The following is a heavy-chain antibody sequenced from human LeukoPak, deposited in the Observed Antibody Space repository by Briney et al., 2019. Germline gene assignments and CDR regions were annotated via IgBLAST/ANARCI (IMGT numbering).Heavy chain of an antibody. J-gene: IGHJ4*02. D-gene: IGHD6-13*01. CDR1: GGSLSSSSYY. V-gene: IGHV4-39*01. CDR3: ARYLGSSWYYYFDY. CDR2: IYYSGST. Sequence: SETLSLTCTVSGGSLSSSSYYWGWIRQPPGKGLGWIGSIYYSGSTYYNPSLKSRVTISVDTSKNQFSLKLSSVTAADTAVYYCARYLGSSWYYYFDYWGQGTLVTASS.